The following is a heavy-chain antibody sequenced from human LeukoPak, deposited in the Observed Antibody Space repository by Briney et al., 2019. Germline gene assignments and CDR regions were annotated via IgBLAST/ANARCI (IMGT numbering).Heavy chain of an antibody. V-gene: IGHV3-48*04. Sequence: GGSLRLSCAASGFTFSSYSMNWVRQAPGKGLEWVSYISSSSSTIYYADSVKGRFTISRDNAKNSLYLQMNSLRAEDTAVYYCARMITFGGFDYWGQGTLVTVSS. CDR3: ARMITFGGFDY. J-gene: IGHJ4*02. D-gene: IGHD3-16*01. CDR1: GFTFSSYS. CDR2: ISSSSSTI.